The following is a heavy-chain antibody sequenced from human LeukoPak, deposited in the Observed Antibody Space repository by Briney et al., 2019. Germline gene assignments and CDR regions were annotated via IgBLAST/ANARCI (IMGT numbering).Heavy chain of an antibody. Sequence: GGSLRLSCAASGFTFSRNEMNWFRQAPGKGLEWVSYISASTTTTYYGDSVKGRFTISRDNAKNSLHLQMSSLRDEDTAIYYCAKATDTYGYLFDQWGQGTLVTVSS. CDR1: GFTFSRNE. D-gene: IGHD5-18*01. J-gene: IGHJ4*02. CDR3: AKATDTYGYLFDQ. CDR2: ISASTTTT. V-gene: IGHV3-48*03.